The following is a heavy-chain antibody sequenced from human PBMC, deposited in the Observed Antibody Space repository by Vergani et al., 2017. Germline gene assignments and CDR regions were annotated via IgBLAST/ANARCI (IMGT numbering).Heavy chain of an antibody. Sequence: QVQLQQWGAGLVKPSETLSLTCAVSGYSISSGYYWGWIRQPPGKGLEWIGSIYLSGSTYYNPSLKSRVTISVDTSKNQFSLKLSSVTAADTAVYYCARLASAIDPWGQGTLVTVSS. CDR2: IYLSGST. CDR1: GYSISSGYY. V-gene: IGHV4-38-2*01. J-gene: IGHJ5*02. D-gene: IGHD6-6*01. CDR3: ARLASAIDP.